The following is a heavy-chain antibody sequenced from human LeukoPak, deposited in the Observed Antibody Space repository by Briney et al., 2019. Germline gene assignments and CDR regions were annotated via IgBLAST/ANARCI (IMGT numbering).Heavy chain of an antibody. CDR2: IIPIFGTA. CDR1: GGTFSSSA. Sequence: GASVKVSCKASGGTFSSSAISWVRQAPGQGLEWMGGIIPIFGTANYAQKFQGRVTITADESTSTAYMELSSLRSEDTAVYYCARGLPVAVAGTGTDYWGQGTLVTVSS. J-gene: IGHJ4*02. V-gene: IGHV1-69*01. D-gene: IGHD6-19*01. CDR3: ARGLPVAVAGTGTDY.